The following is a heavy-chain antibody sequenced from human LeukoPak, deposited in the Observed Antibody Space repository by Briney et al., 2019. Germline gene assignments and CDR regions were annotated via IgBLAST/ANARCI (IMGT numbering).Heavy chain of an antibody. D-gene: IGHD2-8*01. Sequence: PGGSLRLSCAASGFTFSSYNMNWVRQAPGKGLEWVSSISSSSSYIYYADSVKGRFTISRDNAKNSLYLQMNSLRAEDTAVYYCARYIRYCTNGVCYTGAFDYWGQGTLVTVSS. CDR1: GFTFSSYN. CDR2: ISSSSSYI. CDR3: ARYIRYCTNGVCYTGAFDY. J-gene: IGHJ4*02. V-gene: IGHV3-21*01.